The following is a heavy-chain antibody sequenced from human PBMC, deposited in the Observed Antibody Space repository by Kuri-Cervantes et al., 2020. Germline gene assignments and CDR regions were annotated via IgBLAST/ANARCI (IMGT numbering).Heavy chain of an antibody. CDR3: ARVGAALYCSSTSCYNPGEYYYYYMDV. CDR1: GGTFSSYA. D-gene: IGHD2-2*01. Sequence: SVKVSCKASGGTFSSYAISWVRQAPGQGLEWMGGIIPIFGTASYAQKFQGRVTITADESTSTAYMELSSLRSEDTAVYYCARVGAALYCSSTSCYNPGEYYYYYMDVWGKGTTVTVSS. J-gene: IGHJ6*03. V-gene: IGHV1-69*13. CDR2: IIPIFGTA.